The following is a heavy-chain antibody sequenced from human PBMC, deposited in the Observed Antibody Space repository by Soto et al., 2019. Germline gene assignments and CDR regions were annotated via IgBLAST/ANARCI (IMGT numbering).Heavy chain of an antibody. J-gene: IGHJ4*02. CDR1: GYDFTNYG. D-gene: IGHD3-9*01. CDR3: ARVHDILTGWELTF. Sequence: QVRLVQSGAEVKKPGASVKVFCKTYGYDFTNYGINWVRQAPGQGLEWMGWISAYNGNIVYAQNFRVRATLTTDTSTGSAYMELRSLRSDDTAVYYCARVHDILTGWELTFWCQGTLVTVSS. V-gene: IGHV1-18*01. CDR2: ISAYNGNI.